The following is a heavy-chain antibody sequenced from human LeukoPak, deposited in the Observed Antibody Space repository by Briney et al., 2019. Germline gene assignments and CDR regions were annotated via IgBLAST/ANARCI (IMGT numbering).Heavy chain of an antibody. CDR2: IYYSGST. V-gene: IGHV4-59*08. J-gene: IGHJ3*02. Sequence: SETLSLTCTVSGGSISSYYWSWIRQPPGKGLEWIGYIYYSGSTNYNPSLKSRVTISVDTSKNQFSLKLSSVTAADTAVYYCARLRYFDWLPDAFDIWGQGTMVTVSS. CDR3: ARLRYFDWLPDAFDI. D-gene: IGHD3-9*01. CDR1: GGSISSYY.